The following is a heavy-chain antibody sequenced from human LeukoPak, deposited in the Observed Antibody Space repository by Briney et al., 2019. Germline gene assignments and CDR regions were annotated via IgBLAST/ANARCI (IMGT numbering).Heavy chain of an antibody. CDR1: GFTFSTYT. V-gene: IGHV3-48*04. Sequence: PGGSLRLSCAASGFTFSTYTMNWVRQAPGKGLEWVSYITSSSSSIYYADSVKGRFTISRDNAKNSLYLQMDSLRAEDTAVYYCVTQPRGIAARPGEDAFDIWGQGTMVTVSS. CDR2: ITSSSSSI. J-gene: IGHJ3*02. CDR3: VTQPRGIAARPGEDAFDI. D-gene: IGHD6-6*01.